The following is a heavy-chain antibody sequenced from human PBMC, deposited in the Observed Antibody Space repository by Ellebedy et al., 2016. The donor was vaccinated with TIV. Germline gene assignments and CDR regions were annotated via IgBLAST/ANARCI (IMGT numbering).Heavy chain of an antibody. D-gene: IGHD4-17*01. CDR1: GFNFNTYW. CDR3: ARQDNDYGDLHF. J-gene: IGHJ4*02. CDR2: IYPRDSDA. V-gene: IGHV5-51*01. Sequence: GESLKISCKSAGFNFNTYWIAWLRQMPGKGLEWKGAIYPRDSDARYSPSFEGQVTLSADKSTNTAYLQWGTLKASDTAMYYCARQDNDYGDLHFWGQGTLVTVSS.